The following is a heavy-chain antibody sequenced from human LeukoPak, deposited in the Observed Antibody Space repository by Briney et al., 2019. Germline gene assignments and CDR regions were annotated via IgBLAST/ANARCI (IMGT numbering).Heavy chain of an antibody. CDR1: GYTFSDYY. V-gene: IGHV3-11*01. CDR2: ISSSGSTI. J-gene: IGHJ4*02. Sequence: PGGSLRLSCAASGYTFSDYYMSWIRQAPGKGMEWVSYISSSGSTIYYADSVKGRYTISRDNAKNSLYLQMNSLRAEDTAVYYCAGGDYYDSSGYFGYWGQGTLVTVSS. CDR3: AGGDYYDSSGYFGY. D-gene: IGHD3-22*01.